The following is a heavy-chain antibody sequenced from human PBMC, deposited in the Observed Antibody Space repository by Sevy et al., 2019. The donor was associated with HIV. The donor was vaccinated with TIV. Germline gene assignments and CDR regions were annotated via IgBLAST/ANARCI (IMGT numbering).Heavy chain of an antibody. V-gene: IGHV1-18*01. D-gene: IGHD1-26*01. Sequence: ASVKVSCKASGYTFTSYGITWVRQAPGQGLEWLGWICTYNTNYAQKLQGRVTMTTDTSTSTVYMELRSLRSDDTAVYYCARAPSGSQGPGQYFHHWGQGTLVTVSS. CDR3: ARAPSGSQGPGQYFHH. CDR1: GYTFTSYG. CDR2: ICTYNT. J-gene: IGHJ1*01.